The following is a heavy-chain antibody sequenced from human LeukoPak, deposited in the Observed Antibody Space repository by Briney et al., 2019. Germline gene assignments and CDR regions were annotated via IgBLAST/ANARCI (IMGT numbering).Heavy chain of an antibody. CDR3: ARGNYISGRLAGPLPD. D-gene: IGHD3-10*01. Sequence: ASVKVSCKASGYTFTSYGISWVRQAPGQGLEWMGWMNPNSGNTGYAQKFQGRVTMTRNTSISTAYMELSSLRSEDTAVYHCARGNYISGRLAGPLPDWGPGTLVTVSS. CDR1: GYTFTSYG. V-gene: IGHV1-8*02. CDR2: MNPNSGNT. J-gene: IGHJ4*02.